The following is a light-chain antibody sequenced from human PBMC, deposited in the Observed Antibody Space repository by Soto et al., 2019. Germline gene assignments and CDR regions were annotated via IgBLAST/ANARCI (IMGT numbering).Light chain of an antibody. CDR2: DAS. Sequence: EIVMTQSPATLSVSPGERATLSCRARRSVSSNLAWYQQKPGQAPRLLIYDASIRATGIPARFSGSGSGTEFTLTISSLQSADSAVYYCQQYNEWPLTFGGGTKVEIK. CDR1: RSVSSN. V-gene: IGKV3-15*01. CDR3: QQYNEWPLT. J-gene: IGKJ4*01.